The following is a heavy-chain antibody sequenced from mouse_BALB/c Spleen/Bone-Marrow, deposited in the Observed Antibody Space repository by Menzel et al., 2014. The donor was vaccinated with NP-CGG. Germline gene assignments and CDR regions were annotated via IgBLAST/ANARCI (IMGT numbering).Heavy chain of an antibody. CDR1: GYSFTGYY. V-gene: IGHV1-31*01. J-gene: IGHJ1*01. CDR2: IYPYNGVS. CDR3: ESRGEYFDV. Sequence: LVESGPELVKPGASVKISCKASGYSFTGYYMHWVKQSHGSSLDWIGYIYPYNGVSSDNQKFKGKATLTVDKSSSTAYMELRSLTSDDSAVYYCESRGEYFDVWGAGTTVTVSS.